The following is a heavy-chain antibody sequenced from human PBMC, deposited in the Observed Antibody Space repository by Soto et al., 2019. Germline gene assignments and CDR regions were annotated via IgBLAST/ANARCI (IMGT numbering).Heavy chain of an antibody. CDR1: GFICSSYD. D-gene: IGHD2-8*02. Sequence: RRLSCAASGFICSSYDMSWVRQAPGKGLEWVSTILVDGRTFYADSVKGRFTISRDSSQNTVYLQMNSLTVGDTALYYCAKATATGGGAFDICGQGTMVTVSS. CDR2: ILVDGRT. V-gene: IGHV3-23*01. J-gene: IGHJ3*02. CDR3: AKATATGGGAFDI.